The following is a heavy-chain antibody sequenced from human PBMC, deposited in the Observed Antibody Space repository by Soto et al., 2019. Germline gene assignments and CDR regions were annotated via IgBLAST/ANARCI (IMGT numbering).Heavy chain of an antibody. CDR1: GFTFSSYA. D-gene: IGHD3-9*01. CDR2: ISYDGSNK. V-gene: IGHV3-30-3*01. CDR3: ARDHYDILTAYSYYFDY. Sequence: QVQLVESGGGVVQPGRSLRLSCAASGFTFSSYAMHWVRQAPGKGLELVAVISYDGSNKYYADSVKGRFTISRDNSKNTLYLQMNSLRAEDTAVYYCARDHYDILTAYSYYFDYWGQGTLVTVSS. J-gene: IGHJ4*02.